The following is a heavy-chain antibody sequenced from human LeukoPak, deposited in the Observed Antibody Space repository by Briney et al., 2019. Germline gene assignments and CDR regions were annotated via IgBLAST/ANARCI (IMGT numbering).Heavy chain of an antibody. CDR1: GGSISSHY. J-gene: IGHJ4*02. CDR2: IYYSGST. V-gene: IGHV4-59*11. CDR3: ARGTGD. D-gene: IGHD1-1*01. Sequence: SETLSLTCTVSGGSISSHYWSWIRQPPGKGLEWIGYIYYSGSTNYNPSLKSRVTISVDTSKNQLSLKLSSVTAADTAVYYCARGTGDWGQGTLVTVSS.